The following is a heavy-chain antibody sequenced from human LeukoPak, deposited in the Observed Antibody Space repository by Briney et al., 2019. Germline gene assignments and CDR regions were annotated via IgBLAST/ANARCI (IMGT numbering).Heavy chain of an antibody. Sequence: PSETLSLTGTVSGGSISSYYRSWIRQPAWNGLEWIGRIYISGSTNYNPSLKCRVTMSVDTSKNQFSLKLSSVTAADTAVYYCARPTSSGYYYYWGQGNLVTVSS. CDR1: GGSISSYY. CDR2: IYISGST. D-gene: IGHD3-22*01. CDR3: ARPTSSGYYYY. J-gene: IGHJ4*02. V-gene: IGHV4-4*07.